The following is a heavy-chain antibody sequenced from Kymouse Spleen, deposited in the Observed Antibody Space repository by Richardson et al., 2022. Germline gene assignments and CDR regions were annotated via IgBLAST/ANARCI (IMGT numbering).Heavy chain of an antibody. D-gene: IGHD3-10*01. CDR1: GFTVSSNY. J-gene: IGHJ5*02. V-gene: IGHV3-66*03. CDR2: IYSCGST. CDR3: ARGHYYGSGSSPNSCRP. Sequence: EVQLVESGGGLIQPGGSLRLSCAASGFTVSSNYMSWVRQAPGKGLEWVSVIYSCGSTYYADSVKGRFTISRDNSKNTLYLQMNSLRAEDTAVYYCARGHYYGSGSSPNSCRPLGPGNPGHRLL.